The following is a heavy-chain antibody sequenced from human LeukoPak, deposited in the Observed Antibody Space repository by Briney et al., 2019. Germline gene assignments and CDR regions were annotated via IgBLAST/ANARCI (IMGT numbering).Heavy chain of an antibody. J-gene: IGHJ4*02. CDR3: ARVERELLYAERGY. CDR1: GGSIRSSYYY. D-gene: IGHD1-26*01. Sequence: PSETLSLTCTVSGGSIRSSYYYWGWIRQPPGEGLEWIGSIYDSGSTYYNPSLKSRVTISVDTSKNQFSLKLSSVTAADTAVYYCARVERELLYAERGYWGQGTLVTVSS. V-gene: IGHV4-39*01. CDR2: IYDSGST.